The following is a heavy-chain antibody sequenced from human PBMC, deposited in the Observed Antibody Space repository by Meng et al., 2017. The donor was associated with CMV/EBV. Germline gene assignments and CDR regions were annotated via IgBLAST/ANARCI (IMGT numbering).Heavy chain of an antibody. V-gene: IGHV1-2*02. CDR2: INPNSGGT. Sequence: ASVKVSCKASGYTFTGYYMHWVRQAPGQGLEWMGWINPNSGGTNYAQKFQGRVTMTRDTSISTAYMELRRLRSDDTAVYYCARAEWELTRDYGMDVWGQGTTVTVSS. CDR3: ARAEWELTRDYGMDV. CDR1: GYTFTGYY. D-gene: IGHD1-26*01. J-gene: IGHJ6*02.